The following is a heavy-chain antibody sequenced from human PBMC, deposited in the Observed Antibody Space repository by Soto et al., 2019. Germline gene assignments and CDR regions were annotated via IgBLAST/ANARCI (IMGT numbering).Heavy chain of an antibody. Sequence: DVQLLESGGGLVQPGGSLTLSCAASGFTFSNYAMHWVRQAPGKGLEWVSTIKDSGESIFYLDSVRGRFTISRDKSKETLYLQMTSLRVEDTALYHCVKGGASYTSCWYANWGQGILVTVSS. CDR3: VKGGASYTSCWYAN. D-gene: IGHD6-13*01. V-gene: IGHV3-23*01. CDR2: IKDSGESI. CDR1: GFTFSNYA. J-gene: IGHJ4*02.